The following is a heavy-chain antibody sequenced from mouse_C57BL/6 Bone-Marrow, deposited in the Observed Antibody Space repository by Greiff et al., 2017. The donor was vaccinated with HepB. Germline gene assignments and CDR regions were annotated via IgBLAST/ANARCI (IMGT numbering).Heavy chain of an antibody. V-gene: IGHV6-6*01. J-gene: IGHJ1*03. CDR2: IRNKANNHAT. D-gene: IGHD2-1*01. Sequence: EVKVEESGGGLVQPGGSMKLSCAASGFTFSDAWMDWVRQSPEKGLEWVAEIRNKANNHATYYAESVKGRFTISRDDSKSSVYLQMNSLRAEDTGIYYCTRLYGNLGWYFDVWGTGTTVTVSS. CDR1: GFTFSDAW. CDR3: TRLYGNLGWYFDV.